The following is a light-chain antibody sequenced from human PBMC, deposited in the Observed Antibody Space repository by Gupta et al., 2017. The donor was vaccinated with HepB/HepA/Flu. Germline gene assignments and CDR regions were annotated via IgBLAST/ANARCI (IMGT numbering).Light chain of an antibody. Sequence: GGNNIGSKSVHWYQQKPGQAPVLVVYDDSDRPSGIAERFSGSNSGNTATLTISRVEAGDEADYYCQVWDSSSDHVVFGGGTKLTVL. J-gene: IGLJ2*01. CDR1: NIGSKS. V-gene: IGLV3-21*02. CDR3: QVWDSSSDHVV. CDR2: DDS.